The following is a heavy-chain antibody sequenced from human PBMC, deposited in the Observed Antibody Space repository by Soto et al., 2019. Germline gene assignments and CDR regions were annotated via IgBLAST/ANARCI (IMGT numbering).Heavy chain of an antibody. J-gene: IGHJ4*02. V-gene: IGHV4-31*03. CDR1: GGSISSGGYY. CDR2: IYYSGST. CDR3: ARDSSGSYPTFDY. Sequence: QVQLQESGPGLVKPSQTLSLTCTVSGGSISSGGYYWSWIRQHPGKGLEWIGYIYYSGSTYYNPSLKLRVTISVDTSKNQFSLKLSSVTAADTAVYYCARDSSGSYPTFDYWGQGTLVTVSS. D-gene: IGHD1-26*01.